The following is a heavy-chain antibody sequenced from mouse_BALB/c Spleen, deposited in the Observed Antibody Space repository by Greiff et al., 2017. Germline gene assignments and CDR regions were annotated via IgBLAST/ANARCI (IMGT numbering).Heavy chain of an antibody. Sequence: QVQLKESGAELVRPGSSVKISCKASGYAFSSYWMNWVKQRPGQGLEWIGQIYPGDGDTNYNGKFKGKATLSADKSSSTAYMQLSSLTSEDSAVYFCARFTAFDYWGQGTTLTVSS. CDR2: IYPGDGDT. V-gene: IGHV1-80*01. J-gene: IGHJ2*01. D-gene: IGHD1-2*01. CDR1: GYAFSSYW. CDR3: ARFTAFDY.